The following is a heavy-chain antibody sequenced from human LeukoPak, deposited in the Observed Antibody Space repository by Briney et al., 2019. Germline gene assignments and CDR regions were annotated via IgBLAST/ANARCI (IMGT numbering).Heavy chain of an antibody. CDR2: ISSGSRYI. Sequence: AGGSLRLSCAASGFTFSNNWMNWVRQVPGKGLEWVSSISSGSRYIYYADSVKGRFTISRDNAKNSLYLQMNSLRAEDTAVYYCAREVDYGDYEGYFDYWGQGTLVTVSS. CDR3: AREVDYGDYEGYFDY. D-gene: IGHD4-17*01. V-gene: IGHV3-21*01. J-gene: IGHJ4*02. CDR1: GFTFSNNW.